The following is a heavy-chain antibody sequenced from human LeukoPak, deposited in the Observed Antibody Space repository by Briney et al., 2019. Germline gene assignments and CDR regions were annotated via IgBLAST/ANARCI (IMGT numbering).Heavy chain of an antibody. CDR1: GGSISSSSYY. J-gene: IGHJ5*02. CDR3: ARAVVVAATPCWFDP. CDR2: IYHSGST. D-gene: IGHD2-15*01. V-gene: IGHV4-39*07. Sequence: SETLSLTCTVSGGSISSSSYYWGWIRQPPGKGLEWIGSIYHSGSTYYNPSLKSRVTISVDTSKNQFSLKLSSVTAADTAVYYCARAVVVAATPCWFDPWGQGTLVTVSS.